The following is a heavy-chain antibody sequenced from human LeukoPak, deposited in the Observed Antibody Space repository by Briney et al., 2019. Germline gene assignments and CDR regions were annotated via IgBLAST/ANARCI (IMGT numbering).Heavy chain of an antibody. CDR1: GFTFSSYE. J-gene: IGHJ3*02. D-gene: IGHD3-16*02. V-gene: IGHV3-48*03. CDR3: ARGDLGGDYVWGSYRWEAFDI. CDR2: ISSSGSTI. Sequence: GRSLRLSCAASGFTFSSYEMNWVRQAPGKGLEWVSYISSSGSTIYYADSVKGRFTISRDNAKNSVYLQMNSLRAEDTAVYYCARGDLGGDYVWGSYRWEAFDIWGQGTMVTVSS.